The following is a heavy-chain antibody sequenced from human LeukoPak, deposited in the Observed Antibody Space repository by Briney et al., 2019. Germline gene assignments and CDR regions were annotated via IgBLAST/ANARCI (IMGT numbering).Heavy chain of an antibody. Sequence: SETLSLTCAVYGGSFSGYYRSWIRQPPGKGLEWIGEINHSGSTNYNPSLKSRVTISVDTSKNQFSLKLSSVTAADTAVYYCARHRCSGGSCYPMNWFDPWGQGTLVTVSS. CDR2: INHSGST. CDR1: GGSFSGYY. CDR3: ARHRCSGGSCYPMNWFDP. D-gene: IGHD2-15*01. J-gene: IGHJ5*02. V-gene: IGHV4-34*01.